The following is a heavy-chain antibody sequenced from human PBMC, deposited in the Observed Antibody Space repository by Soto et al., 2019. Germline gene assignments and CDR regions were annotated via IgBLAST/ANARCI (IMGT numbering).Heavy chain of an antibody. D-gene: IGHD6-13*01. CDR3: ARCIAAAGQIDY. CDR1: GASISSSNW. J-gene: IGHJ4*02. V-gene: IGHV4-4*02. Sequence: QVQLQESGPGLVKPSGTLSLTCAVSGASISSSNWWSWVRQPPGKGLAWIGEIYHSGSTNYNPSLKSRXXIXVXXSKYQFSLKLSSVTAADTAVYYCARCIAAAGQIDYWGQGTLVTVSS. CDR2: IYHSGST.